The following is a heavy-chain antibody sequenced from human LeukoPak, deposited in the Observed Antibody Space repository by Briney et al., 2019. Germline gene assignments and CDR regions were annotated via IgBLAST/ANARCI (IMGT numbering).Heavy chain of an antibody. CDR1: GFTFSSYA. J-gene: IGHJ3*02. D-gene: IGHD1-26*01. CDR3: ASGIVGATTRYPDAFDI. CDR2: ISGSGEST. Sequence: GGSLRLSCTASGFTFSSYAMNWVRQAPGKGLEWVSAISGSGESTYYADSVKGRFTISRENSKNTLYLQMNSLRAEDTAVYYCASGIVGATTRYPDAFDIWGQGTMVTVSS. V-gene: IGHV3-23*01.